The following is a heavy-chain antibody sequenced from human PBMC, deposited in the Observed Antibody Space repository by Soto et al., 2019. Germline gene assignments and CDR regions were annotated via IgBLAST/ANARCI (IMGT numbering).Heavy chain of an antibody. CDR1: GFSLRTSGVG. CDR3: GRVATIRPPVSYYFDY. J-gene: IGHJ4*02. D-gene: IGHD5-12*01. CDR2: IYWNDDK. V-gene: IGHV2-5*01. Sequence: SGPTLVKPTQTLTLTCTFSGFSLRTSGVGVGWIRQPPGKALEWLALIYWNDDKRYSPSLKSRLTITKDTSKNQVVLTMTNMDPVDTATYYCGRVATIRPPVSYYFDYWGQGTLVTVSS.